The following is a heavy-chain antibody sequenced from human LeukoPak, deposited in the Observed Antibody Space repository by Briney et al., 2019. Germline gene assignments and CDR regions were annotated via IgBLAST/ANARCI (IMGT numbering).Heavy chain of an antibody. CDR2: INWNGDST. D-gene: IGHD6-13*01. Sequence: RPGGSLRVSSAASGFTFDDYGMSWVRQAPGKGLEWVSGINWNGDSTGYVESVKGRFTISRDNAKNSLYLQMNSLRAEDTAFYYCARTTGTTWYGYYFDSWGQGTLVTVPS. J-gene: IGHJ4*02. V-gene: IGHV3-20*04. CDR3: ARTTGTTWYGYYFDS. CDR1: GFTFDDYG.